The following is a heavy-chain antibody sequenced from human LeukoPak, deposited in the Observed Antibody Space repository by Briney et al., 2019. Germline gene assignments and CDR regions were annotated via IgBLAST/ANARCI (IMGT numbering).Heavy chain of an antibody. CDR2: INHSGST. CDR1: GGSFSGYY. CDR3: ASAGSNHCSGGSCTTPYNWFDP. D-gene: IGHD2-15*01. J-gene: IGHJ5*02. V-gene: IGHV4-34*01. Sequence: SETLSLTCAVYGGSFSGYYWSWIRQPPGKGLEWLGEINHSGSTNYNPSLKSRVTISVDTSKNQFSLKLSSVTAADTAVYYCASAGSNHCSGGSCTTPYNWFDPWGQGTLVTVSS.